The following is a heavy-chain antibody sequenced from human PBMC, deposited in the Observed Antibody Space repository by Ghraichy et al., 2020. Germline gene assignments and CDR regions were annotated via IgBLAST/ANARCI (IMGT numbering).Heavy chain of an antibody. Sequence: ASVKVSCKASGYTFTRYGVNWVRQAPGQGLEWMGWISANNGNTNYAQKLQGRVTMTTDTSTSTAYMELRSLRSDDTAVYYCARDAIAAAANWFDPWGQGTLVTVSS. CDR3: ARDAIAAAANWFDP. CDR2: ISANNGNT. D-gene: IGHD6-13*01. J-gene: IGHJ5*02. CDR1: GYTFTRYG. V-gene: IGHV1-18*01.